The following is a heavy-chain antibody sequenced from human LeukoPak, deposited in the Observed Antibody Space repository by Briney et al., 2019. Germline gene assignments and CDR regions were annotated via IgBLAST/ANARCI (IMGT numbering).Heavy chain of an antibody. CDR2: INHSGST. V-gene: IGHV4-39*07. CDR1: GGSISSSSYY. Sequence: SETLSLTCTVSGGSISSSSYYWSWIRQPPGKGLEWIGEINHSGSTNYNPSLKSRVTISGDTSKNQISLKLSSVTAADTAIYYCARPAAAGQNDAFDIWGQGTMVTVSS. CDR3: ARPAAAGQNDAFDI. J-gene: IGHJ3*02. D-gene: IGHD6-13*01.